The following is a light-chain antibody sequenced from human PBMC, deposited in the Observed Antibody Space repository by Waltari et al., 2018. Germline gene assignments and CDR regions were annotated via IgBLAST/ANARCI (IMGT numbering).Light chain of an antibody. CDR2: DVS. Sequence: QSALTQPASVSGSPGQSITISCTGTSSDVGGYTYVSWYQQHPGKAPKLMIYDVSNRPSGVSNRFSGSKSANTASLTISGLQAEDEADYYCSSYTSSGTVVFGGGTKLTVL. CDR3: SSYTSSGTVV. J-gene: IGLJ2*01. CDR1: SSDVGGYTY. V-gene: IGLV2-14*03.